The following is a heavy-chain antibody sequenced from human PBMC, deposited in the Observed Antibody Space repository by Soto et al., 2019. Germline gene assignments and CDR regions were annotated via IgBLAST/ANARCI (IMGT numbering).Heavy chain of an antibody. CDR1: GFTVSSNY. CDR3: ARDRKNYYYYYGMDV. V-gene: IGHV3-53*01. Sequence: PVGSLRLSCAASGFTVSSNYMSWVRQAPGKGLEWVSVIYSGGSTYYADSVKGRFTISRDNSKNTLYLQMNGLRAEDTAVYYCARDRKNYYYYYGMDVWGQGTTVTVSS. J-gene: IGHJ6*02. CDR2: IYSGGST.